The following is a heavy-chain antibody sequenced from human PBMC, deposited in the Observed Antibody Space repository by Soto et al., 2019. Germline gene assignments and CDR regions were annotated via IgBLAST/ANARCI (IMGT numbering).Heavy chain of an antibody. CDR3: ARDKAYGGITGVAY. Sequence: GGSLRLSCAASGFTFSDYYMSWIRQAPGKGLEWVSYISSRDGTIYYADSVKGRFTISRDNANNSLYLQMNSLRAEDTAVYYWARDKAYGGITGVAYWGQGTLVTVSS. CDR2: ISSRDGTI. CDR1: GFTFSDYY. J-gene: IGHJ4*02. V-gene: IGHV3-11*01. D-gene: IGHD4-17*01.